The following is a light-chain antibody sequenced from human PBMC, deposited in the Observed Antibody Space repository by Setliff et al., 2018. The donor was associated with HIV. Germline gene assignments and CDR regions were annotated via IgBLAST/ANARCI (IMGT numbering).Light chain of an antibody. J-gene: IGLJ1*01. V-gene: IGLV2-11*01. CDR2: DVT. CDR1: SSNVGKYGF. CDR3: CSSAGTYTYV. Sequence: QSALAQPASVSGSPGQSITISCTGNSSNVGKYGFVSWYQQHPGKAPKLMIYDVTKRPSGVPDRFSGSKSANTASLTISGLQAEDEADYYCCSSAGTYTYVFGTGTKVTVL.